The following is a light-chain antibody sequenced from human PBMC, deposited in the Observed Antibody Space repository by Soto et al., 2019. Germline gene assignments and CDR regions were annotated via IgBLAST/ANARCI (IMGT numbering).Light chain of an antibody. J-gene: IGLJ2*01. CDR2: EVS. Sequence: QSALTQPASVSGSPGQSITITCTGTSSDVGSHNYVSWYQQQPGKAPKVIIYEVSNRPSGVSNRFSGSKSGNTASLTISGLQAADEADYYCSSYISSSTFVVFGGGTKLTVL. CDR1: SSDVGSHNY. V-gene: IGLV2-14*01. CDR3: SSYISSSTFVV.